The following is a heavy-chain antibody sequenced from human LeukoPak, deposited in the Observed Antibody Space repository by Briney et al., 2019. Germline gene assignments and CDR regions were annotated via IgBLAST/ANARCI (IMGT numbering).Heavy chain of an antibody. Sequence: PGRSLRLSCAASGFTFSAYAMHWVRQPPGKGLEWVAVILYDGSNKYYADSVKGRFTISRDKSKNTLDLQINSLRPEDTAVYYCAKDYYGSGSYYTVDFWGQGTLVTVSS. CDR3: AKDYYGSGSYYTVDF. CDR1: GFTFSAYA. J-gene: IGHJ4*02. CDR2: ILYDGSNK. D-gene: IGHD3-10*01. V-gene: IGHV3-30*18.